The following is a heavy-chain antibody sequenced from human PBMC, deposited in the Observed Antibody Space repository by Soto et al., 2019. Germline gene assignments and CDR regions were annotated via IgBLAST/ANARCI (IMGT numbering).Heavy chain of an antibody. CDR3: ARDTNLRGYFDY. V-gene: IGHV3-64*01. D-gene: IGHD3-3*01. Sequence: EVQLVESGGGLVQPGGSLRLSCAASGFTFSSYAMHWVRQAPGKGLEYVSAISSNGGSTYYANSVKGRFTISRDNSKNTLYLQMGSLRAEDMAVYYCARDTNLRGYFDYWGQGTLVTVSS. CDR2: ISSNGGST. CDR1: GFTFSSYA. J-gene: IGHJ4*02.